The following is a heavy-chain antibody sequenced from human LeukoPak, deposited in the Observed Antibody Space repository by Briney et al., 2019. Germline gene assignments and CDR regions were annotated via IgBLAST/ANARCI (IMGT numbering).Heavy chain of an antibody. V-gene: IGHV4-59*01. CDR3: ARDLKLDGSSGYYAFDI. CDR1: GGSISSYY. D-gene: IGHD3-22*01. CDR2: IYYSGST. J-gene: IGHJ3*02. Sequence: SETLSLTCTVSGGSISSYYWSWIRQPPGKGLEWIRYIYYSGSTNYNPSLKSRVTISVDTSKNQFSLKLSSVTAADTAVYYCARDLKLDGSSGYYAFDIWGQGTMVTVSS.